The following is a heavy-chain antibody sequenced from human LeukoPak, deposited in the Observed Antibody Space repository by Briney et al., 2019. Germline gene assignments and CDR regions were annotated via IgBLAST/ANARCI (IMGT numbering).Heavy chain of an antibody. Sequence: SETLSRTCAVYGGSFSGYYWSWIREPPGKGLEWIGEINHSGSTNYNPSLKSRVTISVDTSKNQFSLKLSSVTAADTAVYYCARERGSSGPLDVWGKGTTVTVSS. CDR2: INHSGST. J-gene: IGHJ6*04. V-gene: IGHV4-34*01. CDR1: GGSFSGYY. D-gene: IGHD6-19*01. CDR3: ARERGSSGPLDV.